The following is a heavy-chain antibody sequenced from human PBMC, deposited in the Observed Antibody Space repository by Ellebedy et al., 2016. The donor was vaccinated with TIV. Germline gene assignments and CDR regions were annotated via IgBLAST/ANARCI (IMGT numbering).Heavy chain of an antibody. D-gene: IGHD3-9*01. V-gene: IGHV1-8*01. J-gene: IGHJ4*02. CDR1: GYNFTSYA. CDR3: ARQKNFGWPME. CDR2: MNPNSGNT. Sequence: AASVKVSCKASGYNFTSYAINWVRQATGQGLEWMGWMNPNSGNTGYTQKFQGRVTMTRTTSISTAYMELSSLRSEDTAVYYCARQKNFGWPMEWGQGTLVTVSS.